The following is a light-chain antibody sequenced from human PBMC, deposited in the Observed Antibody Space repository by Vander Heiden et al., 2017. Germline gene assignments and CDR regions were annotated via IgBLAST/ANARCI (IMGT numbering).Light chain of an antibody. CDR2: GAS. CDR3: QQSDNTPYT. CDR1: QSISNY. J-gene: IGKJ2*01. V-gene: IGKV1-39*01. Sequence: DIQMTQSPSSLSASVGDRVTITCRASQSISNYLNWYQQKPGRAPKLLIYGASSLQSGVPSRFSGSGSGTDFTLTISRLQPEDFATYYCQQSDNTPYTFGQGTMLEIK.